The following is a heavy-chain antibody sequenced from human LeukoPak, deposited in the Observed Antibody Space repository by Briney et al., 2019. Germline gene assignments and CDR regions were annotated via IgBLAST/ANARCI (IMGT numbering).Heavy chain of an antibody. CDR1: GGTFSSYA. V-gene: IGHV1-69*05. D-gene: IGHD1-26*01. Sequence: SVKVSCKASGGTFSSYAISWVRQAPGQGLEWMGGIIPIFGTANYAQKFQGRVTITTDESTSTAYMELSSLRSEDTAVYYCARDLIGNARIVGATPFDPWGQGTLVTVSS. CDR2: IIPIFGTA. J-gene: IGHJ5*02. CDR3: ARDLIGNARIVGATPFDP.